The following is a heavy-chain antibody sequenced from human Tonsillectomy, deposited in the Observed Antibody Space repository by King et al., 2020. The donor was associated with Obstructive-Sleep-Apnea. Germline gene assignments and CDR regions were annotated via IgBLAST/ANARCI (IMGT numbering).Heavy chain of an antibody. D-gene: IGHD6-19*01. Sequence: VQLVESGGGVVRPGGSLRLSCAASGFTFDDYGMSWVRQAPGKGLEWVSGINWNGGSTGYADSVKGRFTISRDNAKNSLYLQMNTLRAEDTALYHCARERGIAVAGIPDYFEYWGQGTLVTVSS. CDR1: GFTFDDYG. CDR2: INWNGGST. CDR3: ARERGIAVAGIPDYFEY. J-gene: IGHJ4*02. V-gene: IGHV3-20*01.